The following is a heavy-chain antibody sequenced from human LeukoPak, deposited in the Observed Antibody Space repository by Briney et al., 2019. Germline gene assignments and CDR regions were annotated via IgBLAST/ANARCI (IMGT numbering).Heavy chain of an antibody. CDR1: GFSFSSFS. Sequence: GGSLELFWAASGFSFSSFSMHWVRQAPGKGPEWVADIWYNGSNKYYAESVKGRFTISRDNSKNMLYLQLNSLGAEDTAVYYCSRGGYGDYNNWFDPWGQGTLVIVSS. J-gene: IGHJ5*02. CDR2: IWYNGSNK. D-gene: IGHD4-17*01. CDR3: SRGGYGDYNNWFDP. V-gene: IGHV3-33*01.